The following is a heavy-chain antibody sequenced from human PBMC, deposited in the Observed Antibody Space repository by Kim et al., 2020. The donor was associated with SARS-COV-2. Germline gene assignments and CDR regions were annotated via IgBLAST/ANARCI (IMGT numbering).Heavy chain of an antibody. J-gene: IGHJ4*02. CDR2: INHSGST. CDR3: ARFPPGRGKVDY. V-gene: IGHV4-34*01. Sequence: SETLSLTCAVYGGSFSGYYWSWIRQPPGKGLEWIGEINHSGSTNYNPSLKSRVTISVDTSKNQFSLKLSSVTAADTAVYYCARFPPGRGKVDYWGQGTLVTVSS. D-gene: IGHD3-10*01. CDR1: GGSFSGYY.